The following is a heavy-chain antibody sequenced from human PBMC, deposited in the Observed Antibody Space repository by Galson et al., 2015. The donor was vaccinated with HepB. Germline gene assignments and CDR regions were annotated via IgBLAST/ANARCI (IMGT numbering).Heavy chain of an antibody. Sequence: SLRLSCAASGFTFSSYSMSWVRQAPGKGLEWVSYISSSSASIYYADSVKGRVTISRDNAKNSLYLQMNSLRAEDTAVYYCARTYCSSSRYFDHWGQGTLVTVSS. J-gene: IGHJ4*02. CDR3: ARTYCSSSRYFDH. D-gene: IGHD6-6*01. CDR2: ISSSSASI. CDR1: GFTFSSYS. V-gene: IGHV3-48*01.